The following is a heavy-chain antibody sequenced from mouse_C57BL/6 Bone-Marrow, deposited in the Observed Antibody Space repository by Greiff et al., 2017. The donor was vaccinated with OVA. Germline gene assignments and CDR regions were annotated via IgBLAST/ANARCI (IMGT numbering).Heavy chain of an antibody. D-gene: IGHD1-1*01. V-gene: IGHV1-69*01. CDR1: GYTFTSYW. J-gene: IGHJ4*01. CDR3: ARLLRRDAMDY. Sequence: QVQLQQPGAELVMPGASVKLSCKASGYTFTSYWMHWVKQRPGQGLEWIGEIDPSDSYTNYNQKFKGKSTLTVDKSSSTAYMQLSSLTSEDSTVYYCARLLRRDAMDYWGQGTSVTVSS. CDR2: IDPSDSYT.